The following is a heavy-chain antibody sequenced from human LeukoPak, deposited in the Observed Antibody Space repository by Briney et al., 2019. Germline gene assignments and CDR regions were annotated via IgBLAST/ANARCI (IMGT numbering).Heavy chain of an antibody. D-gene: IGHD3-10*01. CDR2: IKPDGSQT. Sequence: GGSLRLSCAASGFTFSNSWINWVRQALGKGLEWVANIKPDGSQTCYLDSVKGRFTVSRDNAKDSAYLQMNSLRAEDTAVYYCFGSGSYSNWDQGTLVTVSS. J-gene: IGHJ4*02. V-gene: IGHV3-7*01. CDR1: GFTFSNSW. CDR3: FGSGSYSN.